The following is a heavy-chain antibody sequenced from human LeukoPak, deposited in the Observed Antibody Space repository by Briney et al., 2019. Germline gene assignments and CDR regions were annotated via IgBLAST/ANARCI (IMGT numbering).Heavy chain of an antibody. Sequence: GGSLRLSCAASEFTFSSYAMQWVRQAPGKGLEWVSGISASGGSTWYADSVKGRFTISRDNSKNTPYLQMNSLRAEDTAVYYCASAMAGNAFDIWGQGTMVTVSS. J-gene: IGHJ3*02. CDR2: ISASGGST. V-gene: IGHV3-23*01. CDR3: ASAMAGNAFDI. D-gene: IGHD6-19*01. CDR1: EFTFSSYA.